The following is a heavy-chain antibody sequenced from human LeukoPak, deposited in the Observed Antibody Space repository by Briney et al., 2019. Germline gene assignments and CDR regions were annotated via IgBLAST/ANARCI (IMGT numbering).Heavy chain of an antibody. CDR3: ARGRGSRIAVRLIRSHLDY. CDR2: IYYSGST. Sequence: SETLSLTCTVSGGSISSYYWSWIRQPPGKGLEWIGYIYYSGSTNYNPSLKSRVTISVDTSKNQFSLKLSSVTAADTAVYYCARGRGSRIAVRLIRSHLDYWGQGTLVTVSS. J-gene: IGHJ4*02. V-gene: IGHV4-59*12. CDR1: GGSISSYY. D-gene: IGHD6-6*01.